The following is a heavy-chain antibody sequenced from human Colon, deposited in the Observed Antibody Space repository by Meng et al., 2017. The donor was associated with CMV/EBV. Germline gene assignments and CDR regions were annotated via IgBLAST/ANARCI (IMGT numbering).Heavy chain of an antibody. CDR1: GFTFSSFA. D-gene: IGHD2-15*01. J-gene: IGHJ5*01. V-gene: IGHV3-21*01. CDR3: ARDIADSNSFDS. Sequence: EVQVVASGGGLVKPGGALRRSCAVSGFTFSSFAMNWVRQAPGKGLEWVSSINSNSNHIYYADSVKGRFTISRDNAKNSLYLQINNLRAEDTAIYYCARDIADSNSFDSWGQGTLVTVSS. CDR2: INSNSNHI.